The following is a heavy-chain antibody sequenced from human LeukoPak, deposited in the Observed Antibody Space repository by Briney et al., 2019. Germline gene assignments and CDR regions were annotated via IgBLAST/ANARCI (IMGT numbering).Heavy chain of an antibody. V-gene: IGHV4-4*07. Sequence: SETLSLTCTASGGSISSYYWSWIRQPAGKGLEWIGRIYTSGSTNYNPSLKSRVTMSVDTSKNQFSLKLSSVTAADTAVYYCAREGIVVVPAATNPKYYYYYYYMDVWGKGTTVTISS. CDR2: IYTSGST. CDR3: AREGIVVVPAATNPKYYYYYYYMDV. D-gene: IGHD2-2*01. CDR1: GGSISSYY. J-gene: IGHJ6*03.